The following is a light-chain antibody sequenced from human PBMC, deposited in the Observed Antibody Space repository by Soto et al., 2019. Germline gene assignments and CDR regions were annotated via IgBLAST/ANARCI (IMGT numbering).Light chain of an antibody. CDR2: AAY. J-gene: IGKJ1*01. CDR3: QQSYDMPWT. CDR1: QSISSY. V-gene: IGKV1-39*01. Sequence: IQMTQSPSSLSASVGDTVTITCRASQSISSYLTWYQQKPGKAPKLLIYAAYNLQSGVPSRFSGSGSGTDFTLTISSLQPEDFAAYYCQQSYDMPWTFGQGTKVEIK.